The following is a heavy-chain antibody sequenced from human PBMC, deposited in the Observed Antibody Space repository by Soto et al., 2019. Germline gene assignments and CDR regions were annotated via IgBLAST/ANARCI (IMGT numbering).Heavy chain of an antibody. CDR1: GGSISSGDYY. CDR2: IYYSGST. V-gene: IGHV4-30-4*01. CDR3: ARGSPKLELRGNWFDP. Sequence: SETLSLTCTVSGGSISSGDYYWSWIRQPPGKGLEWIGYIYYSGSTYYNPSLKSRVTISVDTSKNQFSLKLSSVTAADTAVYYCARGSPKLELRGNWFDPWGQGTLVTVSS. J-gene: IGHJ5*02. D-gene: IGHD1-7*01.